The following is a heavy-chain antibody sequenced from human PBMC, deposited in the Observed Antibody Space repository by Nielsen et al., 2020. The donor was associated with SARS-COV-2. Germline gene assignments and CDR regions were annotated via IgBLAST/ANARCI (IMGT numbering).Heavy chain of an antibody. Sequence: SETLSPTCTVSGGSISSSSYYWGWIRQPPGKGLEWIGSIYYSGSTYYNPSLKSRVTISVDTSKSQFSLKLSSVTDADTAVYYCSSSRSDILTYYYGMDVWGQGTTVTVSS. CDR2: IYYSGST. CDR1: GGSISSSSYY. J-gene: IGHJ6*02. V-gene: IGHV4-39*01. CDR3: SSSRSDILTYYYGMDV. D-gene: IGHD3-9*01.